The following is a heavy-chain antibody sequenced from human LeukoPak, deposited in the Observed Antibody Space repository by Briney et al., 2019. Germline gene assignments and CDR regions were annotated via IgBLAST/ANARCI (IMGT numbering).Heavy chain of an antibody. V-gene: IGHV4-39*01. CDR3: ARGPTTMVRGVIGFDP. D-gene: IGHD3-10*01. Sequence: SETLSLTCTVSGGSISSSSYYWGWIRQPPGKGLEWIGSIYYSGSTYYNPSLKSRVTISVDTSKNQFSLKLSSVTAADTAVYYCARGPTTMVRGVIGFDPWGQGTVVTVSS. CDR1: GGSISSSSYY. CDR2: IYYSGST. J-gene: IGHJ5*02.